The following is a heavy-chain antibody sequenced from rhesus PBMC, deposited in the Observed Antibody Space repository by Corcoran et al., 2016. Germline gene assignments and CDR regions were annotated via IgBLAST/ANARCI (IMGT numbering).Heavy chain of an antibody. D-gene: IGHD3-16*01. CDR1: GGSIRSSY. J-gene: IGHJ4*01. Sequence: QLQLQESGPGLVKPSATLSVTCAVSGGSIRSSYWSWIRQAPGKGLAWLGYIYGSGSSTNYNPSLKSRVTLSVDTSKNQFSLKLSSVTAADTAVYYCVRGGIYSGSYYPLLDFDYWGQGVLVTVSS. V-gene: IGHV4-169*01. CDR3: VRGGIYSGSYYPLLDFDY. CDR2: IYGSGSST.